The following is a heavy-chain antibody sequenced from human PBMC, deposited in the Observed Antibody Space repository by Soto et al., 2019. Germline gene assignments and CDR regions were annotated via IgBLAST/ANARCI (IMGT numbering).Heavy chain of an antibody. CDR3: ARDGAFGGVIVQYYFDY. CDR1: GFSFSSYG. J-gene: IGHJ4*02. Sequence: GGSLRLSCAASGFSFSSYGIHWVRQAPGKGLEWVAVIWYDGSNKYYADSVKGRFTISRDNSKNTLYLQMNSLRAEDTAVYYCARDGAFGGVIVQYYFDYWGQGTLVTVPS. D-gene: IGHD3-16*02. V-gene: IGHV3-33*01. CDR2: IWYDGSNK.